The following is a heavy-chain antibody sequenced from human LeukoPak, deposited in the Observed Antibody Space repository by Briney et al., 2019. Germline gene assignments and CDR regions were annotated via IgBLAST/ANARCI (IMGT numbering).Heavy chain of an antibody. V-gene: IGHV3-48*03. CDR2: ISNSGSTI. CDR1: GFTFSDYS. Sequence: GGSLRLSCTASGFTFSDYSMTWVRQAPGKGLEWVSYISNSGSTIYYADSVKGRFTISRDNAKNSLYLQMNSLRAEDTAVYYCARGGYSNANKFYYYGMDVWGQGTTVTV. D-gene: IGHD4-11*01. CDR3: ARGGYSNANKFYYYGMDV. J-gene: IGHJ6*02.